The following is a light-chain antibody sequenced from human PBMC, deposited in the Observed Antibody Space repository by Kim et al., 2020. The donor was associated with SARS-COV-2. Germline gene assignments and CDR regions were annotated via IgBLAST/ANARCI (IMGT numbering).Light chain of an antibody. CDR1: SGSFASSY. CDR2: EDY. CDR3: QSYDDTNVV. J-gene: IGLJ3*02. Sequence: NFMLTQPPSVSESPGRTVSISCTRTSGSFASSYVQWFQQRPGSVPTTVIFEDYQRPSGVPDRFSASVDSSSNSASLTISGLKTEDEGTYFCQSYDDTNVVFGGGTQLTVL. V-gene: IGLV6-57*04.